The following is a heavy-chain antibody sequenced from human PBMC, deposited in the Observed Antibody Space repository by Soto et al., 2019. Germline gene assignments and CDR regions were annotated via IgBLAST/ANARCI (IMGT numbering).Heavy chain of an antibody. J-gene: IGHJ4*02. Sequence: QVQLQQWGAGLLKPSETLSLTCAVYGGSFSGYYWSWIRQPPGKGLGWIGEINNRGSTSYNPSLKSRVTISVDTSKNQFSLNLSSVTAADTAVYYCATFTRTILWGQGTLVTVSS. CDR3: ATFTRTIL. V-gene: IGHV4-34*01. D-gene: IGHD3-16*01. CDR1: GGSFSGYY. CDR2: INNRGST.